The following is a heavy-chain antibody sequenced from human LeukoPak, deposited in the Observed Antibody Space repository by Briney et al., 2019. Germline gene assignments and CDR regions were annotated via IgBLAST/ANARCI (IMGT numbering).Heavy chain of an antibody. Sequence: GGSLRLSCAASGFTFSNYWMTWVRQAPGKGLEWVANIRQDGSEKYYVDSVKGRFTISRDNAKNSMYLQMNSLRAEDTAVYYCARRDCSSTSCYRHPNWFDPWGQGTLVTVSS. CDR2: IRQDGSEK. CDR1: GFTFSNYW. V-gene: IGHV3-7*01. CDR3: ARRDCSSTSCYRHPNWFDP. J-gene: IGHJ5*02. D-gene: IGHD2-2*02.